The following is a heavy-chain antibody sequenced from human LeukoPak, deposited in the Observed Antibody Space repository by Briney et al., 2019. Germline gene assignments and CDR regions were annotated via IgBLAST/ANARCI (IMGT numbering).Heavy chain of an antibody. Sequence: PSETLSLTCTVSGYSISSGYYWGWIRQPPGKGLEWIGSIHQSGNTFYNPSLKSRVTISVDTSKNQFSLKLSSVTAADTAVYYCARGGTVALLDYWGQGTLVTVSS. CDR3: ARGGTVALLDY. V-gene: IGHV4-38-2*02. D-gene: IGHD4-23*01. CDR2: IHQSGNT. J-gene: IGHJ4*02. CDR1: GYSISSGYY.